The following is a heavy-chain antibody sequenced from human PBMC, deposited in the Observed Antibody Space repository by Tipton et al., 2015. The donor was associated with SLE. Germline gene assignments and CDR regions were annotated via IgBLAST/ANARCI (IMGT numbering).Heavy chain of an antibody. CDR2: IYYSGST. D-gene: IGHD6-13*01. V-gene: IGHV4-59*12. CDR1: GGSISSDY. J-gene: IGHJ4*02. CDR3: ARESIAAASLYFDY. Sequence: TLSLTCTVSGGSISSDYWSWIRQPPGKGLEWIGYIYYSGSTNYNPSLKSRVTISVDTSKNQFSLKLGSVTAADTAVYYCARESIAAASLYFDYWGQGTLVTVSS.